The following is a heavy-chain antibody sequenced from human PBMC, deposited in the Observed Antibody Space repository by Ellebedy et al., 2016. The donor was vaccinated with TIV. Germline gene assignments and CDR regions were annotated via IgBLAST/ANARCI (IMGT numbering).Heavy chain of an antibody. CDR2: IYYSGST. J-gene: IGHJ4*02. D-gene: IGHD3-10*01. CDR3: ARSYYYGSGSPGGY. CDR1: GGSISSYY. Sequence: MPSETLSLTCTVSGGSISSYYWSWIRQPPGKGLEWIGDIYYSGSTNYNPSLKSRVTISVDTSKNQFSLKLSSVTAADTAVYYCARSYYYGSGSPGGYWGQGTLVTVSS. V-gene: IGHV4-59*08.